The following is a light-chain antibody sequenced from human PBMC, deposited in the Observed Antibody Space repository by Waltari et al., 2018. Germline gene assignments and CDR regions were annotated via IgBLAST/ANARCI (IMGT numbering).Light chain of an antibody. CDR1: QSVSYY. CDR3: QQRTNWPLT. V-gene: IGKV3-11*01. CDR2: DAS. J-gene: IGKJ4*01. Sequence: VLTQSPAPLSLSPGARATLSCRASQSVSYYLAWYQQKPGQAPRLLIYDASNRATGIPARFSGSGSGTDFTLTISSLEPEDFAVYYCQQRTNWPLTFGGGTKVEI.